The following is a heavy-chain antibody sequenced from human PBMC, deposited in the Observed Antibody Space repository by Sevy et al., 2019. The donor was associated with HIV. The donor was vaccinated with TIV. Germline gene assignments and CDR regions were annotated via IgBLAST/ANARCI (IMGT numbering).Heavy chain of an antibody. CDR3: ARVSAVGQLLYVDDAFDI. CDR2: IYYSGST. J-gene: IGHJ3*02. Sequence: SETLSLTCTVSGGSISSGGYYWSWIRQHPGKGLEWIGYIYYSGSTYYNPSLKSRVTISVDTSKNQFSLKLSSVTAADTAVYYCARVSAVGQLLYVDDAFDIWGQGTMVTVSS. V-gene: IGHV4-31*03. D-gene: IGHD2-2*02. CDR1: GGSISSGGYY.